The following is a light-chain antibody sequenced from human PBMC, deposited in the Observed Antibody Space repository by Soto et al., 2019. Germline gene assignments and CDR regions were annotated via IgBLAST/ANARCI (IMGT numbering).Light chain of an antibody. Sequence: QSFLTQPASVSGSPGQAITISCAGTSSNVGSYKLVSWYQQHPGKAPKLMIFEVNKRPSGVSNRFSGSKSGNTASLTISGLKVEDEADYYCCSSGGSPTYVFGTGTRSPS. V-gene: IGLV2-23*02. CDR2: EVN. CDR1: SSNVGSYKL. CDR3: CSSGGSPTYV. J-gene: IGLJ1*01.